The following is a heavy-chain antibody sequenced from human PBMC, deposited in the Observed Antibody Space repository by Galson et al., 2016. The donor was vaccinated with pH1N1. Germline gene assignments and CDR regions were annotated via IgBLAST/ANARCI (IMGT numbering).Heavy chain of an antibody. CDR3: ALSSSISMILVVTSNAAFNI. Sequence: VKVSCKVSGYTLTDYYVHWVQLAPGKGLQWMGVIDPEDVEIIYAESFRGRVTINADTSTDIAYMELSSLSSEDTAVYYCALSSSISMILVVTSNAAFNIWGQGTMVTVSS. CDR1: GYTLTDYY. D-gene: IGHD2-8*02. J-gene: IGHJ3*02. CDR2: IDPEDVEI. V-gene: IGHV1-69-2*01.